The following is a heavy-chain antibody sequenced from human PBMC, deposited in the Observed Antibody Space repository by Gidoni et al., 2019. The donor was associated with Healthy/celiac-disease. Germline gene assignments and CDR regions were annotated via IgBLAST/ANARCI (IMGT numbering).Heavy chain of an antibody. D-gene: IGHD2-2*01. CDR1: GYTLTELS. V-gene: IGHV1-24*01. CDR3: ATRQGSTSWPDYYYGMDV. Sequence: QVQLVQSGAAVKKPGASVKVSCKVSGYTLTELSMHWVRQAPGKGLEWMGGFDPEDGETIYAQKFQGRVTMTEDTSTDTAYMELSSLRSEDTAVYYCATRQGSTSWPDYYYGMDVWGQGTTVTVSS. CDR2: FDPEDGET. J-gene: IGHJ6*02.